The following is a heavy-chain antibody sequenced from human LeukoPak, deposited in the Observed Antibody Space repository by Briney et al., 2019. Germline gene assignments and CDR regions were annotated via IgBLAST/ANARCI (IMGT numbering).Heavy chain of an antibody. D-gene: IGHD3-10*01. V-gene: IGHV3-33*01. CDR1: GFTLRSYG. CDR3: VRDFVYGSGSCDY. Sequence: GGSLRLSCAASGFTLRSYGMHWVRQAPGEGLEWLEVIWHDGSVLDYSESVKGRFTVSRDNANNALYLEMNSLRAEDTAVYYCVRDFVYGSGSCDYWGQGTLVTVSS. J-gene: IGHJ4*02. CDR2: IWHDGSVL.